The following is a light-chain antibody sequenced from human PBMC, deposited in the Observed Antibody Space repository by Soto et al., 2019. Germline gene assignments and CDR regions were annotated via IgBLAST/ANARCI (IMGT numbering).Light chain of an antibody. CDR1: QSVSSN. V-gene: IGKV3-15*01. CDR3: QQYNNWPRT. Sequence: EIVLTQSPATLSLSPGERATLSCRASQSVSSNLAWYQQKPGQAPRLLMYGVSTRATGIPARFSGSGSGTEFTLTISSLQSEDFAVYYCQQYNNWPRTFGQGTTVDIK. J-gene: IGKJ1*01. CDR2: GVS.